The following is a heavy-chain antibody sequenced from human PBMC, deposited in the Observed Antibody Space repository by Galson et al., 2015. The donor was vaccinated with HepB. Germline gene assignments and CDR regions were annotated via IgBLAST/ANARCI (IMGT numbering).Heavy chain of an antibody. J-gene: IGHJ4*02. CDR1: GGSISSSIYY. CDR2: IYYSGNT. Sequence: ETLSLTCTVSGGSISSSIYYWGWIRQPPGKGLDWIGSIYYSGNTYYNPSLKSRVSIAVDTSKNQFSLKLSSVTAADTAVYYCARLIPYYYDSSDYDFRAFDNWGQGTLVTVSS. CDR3: ARLIPYYYDSSDYDFRAFDN. D-gene: IGHD3-22*01. V-gene: IGHV4-39*01.